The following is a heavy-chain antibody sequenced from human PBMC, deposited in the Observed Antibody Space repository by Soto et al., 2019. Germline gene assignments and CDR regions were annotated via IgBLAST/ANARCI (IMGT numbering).Heavy chain of an antibody. Sequence: SETLSLTCSVSGDYIHVGGYYWTWIRQRPGKGPEWMGYIYYTGKTYYNPSLESRLTMSVDRSKNQFSLRLTSVTAADTAVYFCGRDLTSNANCIDPWGQGTLVTVSS. CDR3: GRDLTSNANCIDP. D-gene: IGHD2-2*01. J-gene: IGHJ5*02. CDR1: GDYIHVGGYY. CDR2: IYYTGKT. V-gene: IGHV4-30-4*01.